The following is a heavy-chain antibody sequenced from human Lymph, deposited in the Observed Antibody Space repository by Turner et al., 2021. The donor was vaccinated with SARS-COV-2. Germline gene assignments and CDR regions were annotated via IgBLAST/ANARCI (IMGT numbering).Heavy chain of an antibody. V-gene: IGHV4-59*01. CDR3: ARGFDY. Sequence: QVQLQESGPGLVKPSETLSLTCTVPGDSISNYYWSWIRQPPGKGLEWIGYIYYSGSTNYNPSLKGRVTISVDTSKNHFSLKLSSVTAADTAVYYCARGFDYWGQGTLVTVSS. CDR1: GDSISNYY. J-gene: IGHJ4*02. CDR2: IYYSGST.